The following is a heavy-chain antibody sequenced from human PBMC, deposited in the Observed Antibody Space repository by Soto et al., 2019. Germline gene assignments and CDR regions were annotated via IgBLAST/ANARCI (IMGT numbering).Heavy chain of an antibody. D-gene: IGHD3-10*01. CDR1: GYTFTSYA. CDR3: ARSPPSGVDWFDP. V-gene: IGHV1-3*05. Sequence: QVQLVQSGAEEKKPGASVKVSCKASGYTFTSYAMHWVRQAPGQRLEWMGWINAGNGNTKYSQKFQGRVTISRDTSASTAHMELSSLRSEDTAVYYCARSPPSGVDWFDPWGQGTLVTVSS. J-gene: IGHJ5*02. CDR2: INAGNGNT.